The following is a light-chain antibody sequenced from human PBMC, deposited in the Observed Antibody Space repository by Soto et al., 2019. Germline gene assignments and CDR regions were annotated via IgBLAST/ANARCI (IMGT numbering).Light chain of an antibody. J-gene: IGKJ1*01. CDR1: QSVSNSY. V-gene: IGKV3-20*01. CDR2: GAS. CDR3: QQYGSSQS. Sequence: EIVLTQSPGTLSLSPGERATLSCRASQSVSNSYLAWYQQKPGQAPRLLIYGASSRATGIPDRFSGSGSGTDFTLTISRLEPEDCAVYYCQQYGSSQSFGQGTKVEIK.